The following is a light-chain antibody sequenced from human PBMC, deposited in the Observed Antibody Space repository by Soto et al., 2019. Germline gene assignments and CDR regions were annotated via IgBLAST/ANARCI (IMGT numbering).Light chain of an antibody. Sequence: QSALTQPASVSRSPGQSITISCTGTGSDVGGYNYVSWYQQHPGKAPKVMIYDVSNRPSGVSNRFSGSKSGNTASLTISGLQAEDEADYYCSSYTSASTPLVFGGGTKVTVL. J-gene: IGLJ2*01. CDR2: DVS. CDR1: GSDVGGYNY. V-gene: IGLV2-14*01. CDR3: SSYTSASTPLV.